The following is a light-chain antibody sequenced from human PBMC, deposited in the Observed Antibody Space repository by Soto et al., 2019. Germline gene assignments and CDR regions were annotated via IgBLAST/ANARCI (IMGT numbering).Light chain of an antibody. CDR1: QNIARY. CDR3: QQSYSVPQT. Sequence: DIRMTQSPSSLSASVGDRVTITCRASQNIARYVNWYQQKPGKAPKLLIHAASNLESGVPSRFSGRGSGTDFNLTITSLRPEGFATYYCQQSYSVPQTFGQGTKVES. J-gene: IGKJ1*01. CDR2: AAS. V-gene: IGKV1-39*01.